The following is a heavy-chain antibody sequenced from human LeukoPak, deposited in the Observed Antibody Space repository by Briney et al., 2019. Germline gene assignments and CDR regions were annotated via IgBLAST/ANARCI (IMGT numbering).Heavy chain of an antibody. Sequence: PGGSLRLSCSGSGFTFTSYAMHWARQAPGKGLEYVSSISGNGGSTYYADSVNGRFTISRDNSKNQVYLQMSSLRDDDTAFYYCVKGGLYSGDYYGHWGQGTLVTVSS. D-gene: IGHD1-26*01. CDR1: GFTFTSYA. V-gene: IGHV3-64D*06. CDR2: ISGNGGST. CDR3: VKGGLYSGDYYGH. J-gene: IGHJ4*02.